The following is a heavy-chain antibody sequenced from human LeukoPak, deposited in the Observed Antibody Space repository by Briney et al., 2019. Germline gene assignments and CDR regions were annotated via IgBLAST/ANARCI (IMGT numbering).Heavy chain of an antibody. Sequence: SETLSLTCAVYGGSFSGYYWSWIRQPPGKGLEWIGEINHSGSTNYNPSLKSRVTISVDTSKNQFSLKLSSVTAADTAVYYCARGSHIVVVNAGLGYGGQGTLVTVSS. V-gene: IGHV4-34*01. CDR3: ARGSHIVVVNAGLGY. CDR1: GGSFSGYY. CDR2: INHSGST. J-gene: IGHJ4*02. D-gene: IGHD2-21*01.